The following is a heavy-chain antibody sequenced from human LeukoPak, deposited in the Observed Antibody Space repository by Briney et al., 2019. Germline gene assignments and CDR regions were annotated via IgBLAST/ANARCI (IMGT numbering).Heavy chain of an antibody. CDR3: ARDYDILTGYAWGAFDI. J-gene: IGHJ3*02. Sequence: GASVKVSCKASGGTFSSYAISWVRQASGQGLEWMGRIIPILGIANYAQKFQGRVTITRDTSASTAYMELSSLRSEDTAVYYCARDYDILTGYAWGAFDIWGQGTMVTVSS. CDR2: IIPILGIA. V-gene: IGHV1-69*04. CDR1: GGTFSSYA. D-gene: IGHD3-9*01.